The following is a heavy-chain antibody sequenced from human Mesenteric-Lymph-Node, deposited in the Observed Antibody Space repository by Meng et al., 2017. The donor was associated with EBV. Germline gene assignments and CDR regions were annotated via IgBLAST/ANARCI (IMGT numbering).Heavy chain of an antibody. J-gene: IGHJ4*02. V-gene: IGHV1-8*01. D-gene: IGHD3-10*01. CDR2: MNPNSDNT. CDR3: ARKESYYGSGSFFFEH. CDR1: GYTFTSYD. Sequence: QVQVVQSGAEVKKPGASVKVSCKASGYTFTSYDVNWVRQAPGQGLEWMGWMNPNSDNTGYAQKFQGRVTMTWDTSISTAYMELSSLRSEDTAVYYCARKESYYGSGSFFFEHWGQGTLVTVSS.